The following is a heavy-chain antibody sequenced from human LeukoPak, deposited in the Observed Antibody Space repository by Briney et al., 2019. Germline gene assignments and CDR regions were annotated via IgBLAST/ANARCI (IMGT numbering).Heavy chain of an antibody. CDR2: IYYTGST. CDR3: ARLWSTYCSGGNCPHQPNY. D-gene: IGHD2-15*01. J-gene: IGHJ4*02. CDR1: GGSISSSAHH. V-gene: IGHV4-39*01. Sequence: SETLSLTCTVSGGSISSSAHHWGWIRQPPGKGLEWIGSIYYTGSTYYNPSLKSRVTIAGDTSKNQFSLKLSSVTAADTAVYYCARLWSTYCSGGNCPHQPNYWGQGTLVTVSS.